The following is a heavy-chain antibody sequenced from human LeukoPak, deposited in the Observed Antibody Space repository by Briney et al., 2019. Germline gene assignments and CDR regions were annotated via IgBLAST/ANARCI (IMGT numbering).Heavy chain of an antibody. D-gene: IGHD1-1*01. Sequence: GGSLRLSCAASGITFSRAWMSWVRQAPGKGLEWVGRIKSKTNGGTTDYAAPVKGRFTISRDDSKDTLYLQMNSLKTEDTAVYYFATGPDPWSTFDFWGQGTLVTVSS. CDR2: IKSKTNGGTT. J-gene: IGHJ4*02. CDR3: ATGPDPWSTFDF. CDR1: GITFSRAW. V-gene: IGHV3-15*01.